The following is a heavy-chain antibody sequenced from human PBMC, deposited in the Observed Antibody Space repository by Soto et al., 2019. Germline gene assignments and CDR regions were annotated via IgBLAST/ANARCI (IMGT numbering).Heavy chain of an antibody. J-gene: IGHJ4*02. Sequence: QVQLVQSETEVKKPGSAVRVSCKASGGTFNTYAMNWVRQAPGHVREWLGGILPMFDRPRYAQKFQGRVTITVDEPTTTGYMELSSLRSDDTAVYYCTRSIESGGGIGGFDYGGQGTLVAVSS. D-gene: IGHD3-16*02. CDR3: TRSIESGGGIGGFDY. CDR2: ILPMFDRP. V-gene: IGHV1-69*01. CDR1: GGTFNTYA.